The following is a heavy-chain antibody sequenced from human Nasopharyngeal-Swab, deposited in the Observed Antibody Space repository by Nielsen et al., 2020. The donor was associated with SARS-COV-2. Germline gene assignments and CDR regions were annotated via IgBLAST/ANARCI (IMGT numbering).Heavy chain of an antibody. CDR1: GFTFSSYW. D-gene: IGHD3-9*01. J-gene: IGHJ4*02. CDR2: IKQDGSEK. V-gene: IGHV3-7*02. CDR3: ARGRRPNYDILTGYSDFDY. Sequence: GGSLRLSCAASGFTFSSYWMSWVRQAPGKGLEWVANIKQDGSEKYYVDSVKGRFTISRDNSKNTLYLQMNSLRAEDTAVYYCARGRRPNYDILTGYSDFDYWGQGTLVTVSS.